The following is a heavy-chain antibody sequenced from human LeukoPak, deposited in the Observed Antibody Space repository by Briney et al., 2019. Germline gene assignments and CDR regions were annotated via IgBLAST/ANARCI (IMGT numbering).Heavy chain of an antibody. J-gene: IGHJ3*02. D-gene: IGHD5-12*01. CDR3: ARYRANSGYVHDI. CDR2: ISSSSSYI. CDR1: GIAFSSYS. V-gene: IGHV3-21*04. Sequence: PGGSLRLSCAASGIAFSSYSMNWVRQAPGKGLEWVSSISSSSSYIYYADSVKGRFTISRDNAKNSLYLQMNSLRAEDTALYYCARYRANSGYVHDIWGQGTMVTVSS.